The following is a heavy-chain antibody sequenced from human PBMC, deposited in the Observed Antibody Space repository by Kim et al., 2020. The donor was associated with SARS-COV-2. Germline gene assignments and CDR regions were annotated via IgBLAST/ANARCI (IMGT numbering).Heavy chain of an antibody. J-gene: IGHJ4*02. Sequence: GGSLRLSCAASGFTFSSYAMSWVRQAPGKGLEWGSAISGSGGSTYYADSVKGRFTISRDNSKNTLYLQMNSLRAEDTAVYYCAKDPGTITFGGVIVIGAFDYWGQGTLVTVSS. CDR2: ISGSGGST. CDR1: GFTFSSYA. CDR3: AKDPGTITFGGVIVIGAFDY. V-gene: IGHV3-23*01. D-gene: IGHD3-16*02.